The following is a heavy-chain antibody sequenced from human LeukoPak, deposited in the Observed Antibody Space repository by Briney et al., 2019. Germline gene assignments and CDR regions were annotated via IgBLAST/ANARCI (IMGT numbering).Heavy chain of an antibody. CDR1: GLTVSSSC. Sequence: GGSLRLSCAASGLTVSSSCVTWVRQAPGMGLEWVSVLCDGGSTYYADSVKGRFTISTDNSKNTLYLQMNSLRVEDTAVYYCARKVGYGYALDYWGQGTLVTVSS. V-gene: IGHV3-53*01. CDR2: LCDGGST. J-gene: IGHJ4*02. D-gene: IGHD2-2*01. CDR3: ARKVGYGYALDY.